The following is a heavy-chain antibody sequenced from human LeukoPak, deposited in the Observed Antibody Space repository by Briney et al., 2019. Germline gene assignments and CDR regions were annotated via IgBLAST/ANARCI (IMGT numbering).Heavy chain of an antibody. CDR1: GFTFRNYW. CDR2: MKKDGSKI. CDR3: ARGGYDSSGYYYELDYFDY. Sequence: GGSLRLSCAASGFTFRNYWMNWVRQAPGKELEWVANMKKDGSKIFYVDSVKGRFTISRDNAKNLLYLEMNSLRAEDTAVYYCARGGYDSSGYYYELDYFDYWGQGTLVTVSS. D-gene: IGHD3-22*01. V-gene: IGHV3-7*01. J-gene: IGHJ4*02.